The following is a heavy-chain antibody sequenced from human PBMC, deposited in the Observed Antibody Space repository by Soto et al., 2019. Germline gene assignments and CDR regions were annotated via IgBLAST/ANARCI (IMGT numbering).Heavy chain of an antibody. Sequence: GGSLRLSCAASGFTFSSYGMHWVRQAPGKGLEWVAVIWYDGSNKYYADSVKGRFTISRDNSKNTLYLQMNSLRAEDTAVYYCARSSGWYVFDYWGQGTLVTVSS. V-gene: IGHV3-33*01. CDR3: ARSSGWYVFDY. J-gene: IGHJ4*02. CDR2: IWYDGSNK. D-gene: IGHD6-19*01. CDR1: GFTFSSYG.